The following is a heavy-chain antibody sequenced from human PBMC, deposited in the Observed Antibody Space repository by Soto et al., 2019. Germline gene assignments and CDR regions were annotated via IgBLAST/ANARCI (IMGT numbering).Heavy chain of an antibody. CDR3: ARHPERIAEIGWFDP. D-gene: IGHD6-13*01. CDR2: ISSSSSTI. CDR1: GFTFSRYS. V-gene: IGHV3-48*01. Sequence: EGELVESGGGLVQPGGSLRLSCAASGFTFSRYSMNWVRQAPGKGLEWVSYISSSSSTIYYADSVKGRFTISRDNAKNSLYLQMNSLRAEDTAVYYCARHPERIAEIGWFDPWGQGTLVTVSS. J-gene: IGHJ5*02.